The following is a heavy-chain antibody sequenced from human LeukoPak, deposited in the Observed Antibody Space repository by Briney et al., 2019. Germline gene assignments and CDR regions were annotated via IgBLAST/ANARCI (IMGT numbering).Heavy chain of an antibody. D-gene: IGHD6-19*01. V-gene: IGHV3-21*01. CDR1: GFTFSSYG. CDR2: ISSSSGYI. CDR3: ARKSIAVAGPFDY. J-gene: IGHJ4*02. Sequence: GGSLRLSCAASGFTFSSYGMNWVRQAPGKGLEWVSSISSSSGYIYYADSVKGRFTISRDNAKNSLYLQMNSLRAEDTAMYYCARKSIAVAGPFDYWGQGTLVTVSS.